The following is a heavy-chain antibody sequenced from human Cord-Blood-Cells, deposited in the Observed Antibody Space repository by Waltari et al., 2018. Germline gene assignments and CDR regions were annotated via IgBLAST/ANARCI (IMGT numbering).Heavy chain of an antibody. J-gene: IGHJ4*02. V-gene: IGHV4-39*01. Sequence: QLQLQESGPGLVKPSETLSLTCTVSGGSISSSSYYWGWIRQPPGKGLEWIGSIYYSASTYYNPSLKSRVTISVDTSKNQFSLKLSSVTAADTAVYYCARSLPYYYDSSGYPDYWGQGTLVTVSS. CDR1: GGSISSSSYY. CDR2: IYYSAST. CDR3: ARSLPYYYDSSGYPDY. D-gene: IGHD3-22*01.